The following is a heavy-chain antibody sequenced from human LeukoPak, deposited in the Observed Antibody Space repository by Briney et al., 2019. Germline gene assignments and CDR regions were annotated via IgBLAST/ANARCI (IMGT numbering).Heavy chain of an antibody. CDR1: GFTFSSYS. J-gene: IGHJ4*02. V-gene: IGHV3-21*01. Sequence: GGSLRLSCAASGFTFSSYSMNWVRQAPGKGLEWVSPISSSSSYIYYADSVKGRFTISRDNAKNSLYLQMNSLRAEDTAVYYCARDAHRSSGYYYLLDYWGQGTLVTVSS. CDR3: ARDAHRSSGYYYLLDY. CDR2: ISSSSSYI. D-gene: IGHD3-22*01.